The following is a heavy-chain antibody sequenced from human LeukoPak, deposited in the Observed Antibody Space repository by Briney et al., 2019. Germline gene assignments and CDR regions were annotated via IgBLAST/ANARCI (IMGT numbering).Heavy chain of an antibody. CDR3: ARIPPEASIYFQH. CDR2: IYYSGST. J-gene: IGHJ1*01. D-gene: IGHD2/OR15-2a*01. Sequence: KSSQTLSLTCTVSGGSISSSSYYWSWIRQHPGKGLEWIGYIYYSGSTYYNPSLESRVTISVDTSKNQFSLKLSSVTAADTAVYYCARIPPEASIYFQHWGQGTLVTVSS. V-gene: IGHV4-31*03. CDR1: GGSISSSSYY.